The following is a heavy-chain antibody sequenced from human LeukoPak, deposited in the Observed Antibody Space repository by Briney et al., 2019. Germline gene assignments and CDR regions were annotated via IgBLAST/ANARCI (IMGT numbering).Heavy chain of an antibody. V-gene: IGHV1-2*02. D-gene: IGHD4-17*01. CDR1: GYTFTGYY. J-gene: IGHJ4*02. CDR2: INPNSGGT. CDR3: ARYFHMTTVTTGGY. Sequence: GASVKVSCKASGYTFTGYYMHWVRQAPGQGLEWMGWINPNSGGTNYAQKFQGRVTMTRDTSHSTVYMELSRLRSDDPGLYYCARYFHMTTVTTGGYWGQGTLVTVPS.